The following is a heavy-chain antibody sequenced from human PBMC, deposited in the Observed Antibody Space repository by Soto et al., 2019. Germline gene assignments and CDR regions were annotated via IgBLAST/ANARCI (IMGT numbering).Heavy chain of an antibody. J-gene: IGHJ6*02. V-gene: IGHV3-7*03. Sequence: GGSLRLSCAVSGFSFSSYWMSWVRQAPGKGLEWVATIKQDESEKYYVDSVKGRFTVSRDNAKNSLYLQMNSLRAEDTAVYYCARDIVGYYDFWSGYPDAYYYYYGMDVWGQGTTVTVSS. CDR1: GFSFSSYW. CDR3: ARDIVGYYDFWSGYPDAYYYYYGMDV. D-gene: IGHD3-3*01. CDR2: IKQDESEK.